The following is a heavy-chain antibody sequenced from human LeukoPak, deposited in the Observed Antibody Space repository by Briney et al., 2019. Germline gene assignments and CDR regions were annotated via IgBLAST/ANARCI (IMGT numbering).Heavy chain of an antibody. V-gene: IGHV1-46*01. CDR3: ARDNIVGAIDY. CDR1: GGTFISYA. CDR2: INPSGGST. J-gene: IGHJ4*02. Sequence: ASVKVSCKASGGTFISYAISWVRQAPGQGLEWMGIINPSGGSTSYAQKFQGRVTMTRDTSTSTVYMELSSLRSEDTAVYYCARDNIVGAIDYWGQGTLVTVSS. D-gene: IGHD1-26*01.